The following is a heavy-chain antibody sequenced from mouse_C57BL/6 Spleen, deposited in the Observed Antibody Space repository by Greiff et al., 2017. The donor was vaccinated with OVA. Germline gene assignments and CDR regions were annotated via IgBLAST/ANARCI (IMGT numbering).Heavy chain of an antibody. J-gene: IGHJ2*01. CDR1: GYAFSSSW. Sequence: QVQLKQSGPELVKPGASVKISCKASGYAFSSSWMNWVKQRPGKGLEWIGRIYPGDGDTNYNGKFKGKATLTADKSSSTAYMQLSSLTSEDSAVYFCARTSYYGSLYFDYWGQGTTLTVSS. D-gene: IGHD1-1*01. CDR3: ARTSYYGSLYFDY. V-gene: IGHV1-82*01. CDR2: IYPGDGDT.